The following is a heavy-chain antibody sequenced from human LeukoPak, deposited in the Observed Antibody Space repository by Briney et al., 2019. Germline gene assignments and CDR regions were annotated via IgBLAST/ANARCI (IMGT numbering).Heavy chain of an antibody. D-gene: IGHD6-6*01. CDR2: INPNSGGT. J-gene: IGHJ6*03. V-gene: IGHV1-2*02. Sequence: ASVKVTCKASGYTFTGYYMHWVRQAPGQGLEWMGWINPNSGGTNYAQKFQGRVTMTRDTSISTAYMELSRLRYDDTAVYYCARDRIAARPTVYYYMDVWGKGTTVTVSS. CDR1: GYTFTGYY. CDR3: ARDRIAARPTVYYYMDV.